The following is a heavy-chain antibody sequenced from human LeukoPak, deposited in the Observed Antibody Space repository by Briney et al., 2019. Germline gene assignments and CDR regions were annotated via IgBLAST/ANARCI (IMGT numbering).Heavy chain of an antibody. V-gene: IGHV4-38-2*02. CDR1: GYSISSGYY. CDR3: ARRATGGSYYYYMDV. D-gene: IGHD3-10*01. J-gene: IGHJ6*03. CDR2: IYHSGST. Sequence: SETLSLTCTVSGYSISSGYYWGWIRQPPGKGLEWIGSIYHSGSTYYNPSLKSRVTISVDTSKNQFSLKLSSVTAADTAVYYCARRATGGSYYYYMDVWGKGTTVTISS.